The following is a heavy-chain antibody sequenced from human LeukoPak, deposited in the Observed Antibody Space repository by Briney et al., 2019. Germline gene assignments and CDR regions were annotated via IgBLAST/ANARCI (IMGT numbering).Heavy chain of an antibody. J-gene: IGHJ6*02. CDR2: IKQDGSEK. V-gene: IGHV3-7*01. CDR3: ARGTPSSSGWLYYGMDV. CDR1: GFTFSNYW. Sequence: GGSLRLSCAVSGFTFSNYWMSWVRQAPGKGLEWVANIKQDGSEKNYVDSVKGRFTISRDNAKNSLYLQMNSLRAEDTAVYYCARGTPSSSGWLYYGMDVWGQGTTVTVSS. D-gene: IGHD6-19*01.